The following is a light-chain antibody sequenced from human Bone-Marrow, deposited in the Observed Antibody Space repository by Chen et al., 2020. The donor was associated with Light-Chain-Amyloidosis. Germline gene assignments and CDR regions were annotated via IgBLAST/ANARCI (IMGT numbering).Light chain of an antibody. Sequence: EMVLTPSPSTLSSSPREGANRSCRASQTISSNYLTLYQQKFGQAPRLLIYGSSSRATGIPDRLTGSGSGTDFTLTINRLEPEDFAMYYCQQYGTSPLTFGGGTKVEIK. V-gene: IGKV3-20*01. J-gene: IGKJ4*01. CDR2: GSS. CDR1: QTISSNY. CDR3: QQYGTSPLT.